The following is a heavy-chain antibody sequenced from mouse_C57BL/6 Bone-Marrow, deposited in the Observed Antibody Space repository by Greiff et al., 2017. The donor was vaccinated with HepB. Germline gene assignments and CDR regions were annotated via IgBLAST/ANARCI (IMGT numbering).Heavy chain of an antibody. CDR3: ARQVYYSNHKKLAY. CDR2: INSDGGST. CDR1: EYEFPSHD. Sequence: EVKLMESGGGLVQPGESLKLSCESNEYEFPSHDMSWVRKTPEKRLELVAAINSDGGSTYYPDTMASRVIISRDTTKKTLYLQMSSLRSEDTALYYCARQVYYSNHKKLAYWGQGTLVTVSA. D-gene: IGHD2-5*01. V-gene: IGHV5-2*01. J-gene: IGHJ3*01.